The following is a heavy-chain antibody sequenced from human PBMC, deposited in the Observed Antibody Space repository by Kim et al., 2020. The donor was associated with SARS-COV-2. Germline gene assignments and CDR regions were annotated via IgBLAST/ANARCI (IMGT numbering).Heavy chain of an antibody. CDR1: GFTLSAYS. J-gene: IGHJ6*02. V-gene: IGHV3-21*01. CDR2: IGSNSALT. Sequence: GGSLRLSCAASGFTLSAYSVNWVRQVPGRGLEWVSSIGSNSALTHYADSLKGRLTISRDDPTNSVFLQMNSLRAEDTAVYYCARGGMSNFYGDMEVWGQGTTVTVSS. CDR3: ARGGMSNFYGDMEV.